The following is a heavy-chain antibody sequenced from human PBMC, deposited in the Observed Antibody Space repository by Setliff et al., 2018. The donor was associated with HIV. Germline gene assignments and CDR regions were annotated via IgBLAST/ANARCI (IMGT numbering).Heavy chain of an antibody. V-gene: IGHV4-61*09. CDR3: ARERSALLWKNWFDP. D-gene: IGHD3-10*01. Sequence: KPSETLSLTCTVSGGSISSGSYYWSWIRQPAGKGLEWIGHIYTSGSTNYNPSLKSRVTISVDTSKNQFSLKLSSVTAADTAVYYCARERSALLWKNWFDPWGQGTLVTVSS. J-gene: IGHJ5*02. CDR2: IYTSGST. CDR1: GGSISSGSYY.